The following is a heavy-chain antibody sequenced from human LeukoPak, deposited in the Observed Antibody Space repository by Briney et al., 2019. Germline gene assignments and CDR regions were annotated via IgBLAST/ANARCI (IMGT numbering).Heavy chain of an antibody. CDR1: GFIVDDYT. D-gene: IGHD2/OR15-2a*01. V-gene: IGHV3-9*01. CDR2: ISWNSRTI. CDR3: AKDKSSTTKYYGMDV. Sequence: GRSLRLSCAASGFIVDDYTMHWVRQAPGKGLEWVSSISWNSRTIAYADSVKGRFTIARDNGKNSLYLKMNSLRSEDTALYYCAKDKSSTTKYYGMDVWGQGTTVTVSS. J-gene: IGHJ6*02.